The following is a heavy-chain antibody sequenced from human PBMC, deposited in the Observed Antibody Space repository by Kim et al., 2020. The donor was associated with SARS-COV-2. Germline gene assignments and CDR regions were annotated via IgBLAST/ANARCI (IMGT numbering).Heavy chain of an antibody. V-gene: IGHV4-59*08. Sequence: SETLSLTCTVSAGSISSYYCSWIRQPPGKGLEWIGYIYYTGSSNYNPSLKSRITISVDTSKNQFSLKLSSVTAADTAVYYCARHGGNDAFDIWGQGTRVTVSS. J-gene: IGHJ3*02. CDR2: IYYTGSS. D-gene: IGHD2-15*01. CDR1: AGSISSYY. CDR3: ARHGGNDAFDI.